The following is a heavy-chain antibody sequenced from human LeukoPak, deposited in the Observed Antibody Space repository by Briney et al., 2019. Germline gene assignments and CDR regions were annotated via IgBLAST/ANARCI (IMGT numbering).Heavy chain of an antibody. CDR2: IYYSGTT. D-gene: IGHD1-14*01. V-gene: IGHV4-59*12. CDR3: AGMRITTPTVRTLDY. J-gene: IGHJ4*02. CDR1: GGSISSYY. Sequence: SETLSLTCTVSGGSISSYYWSWIRQPPGKGLEWIGYIYYSGTTNYNPSPKSRVTISVDTSKNQFSLNLISVTAADTAVYYCAGMRITTPTVRTLDYWGQGTLVTVSS.